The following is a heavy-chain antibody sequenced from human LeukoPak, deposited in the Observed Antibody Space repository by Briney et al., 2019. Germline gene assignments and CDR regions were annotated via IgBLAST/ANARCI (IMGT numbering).Heavy chain of an antibody. V-gene: IGHV5-51*01. CDR3: ATSRYFDWLPAPGYFDY. CDR2: IYPGDSDT. J-gene: IGHJ4*02. D-gene: IGHD3-9*01. CDR1: GYSFTSYW. Sequence: GESLKISCKCSGYSFTSYWIGWVRQMPGKGLEWMGIIYPGDSDTRYSPSFQGQVTISADKSISTAYLQWSSLKASDTAMYYCATSRYFDWLPAPGYFDYWGQGTLVTVSS.